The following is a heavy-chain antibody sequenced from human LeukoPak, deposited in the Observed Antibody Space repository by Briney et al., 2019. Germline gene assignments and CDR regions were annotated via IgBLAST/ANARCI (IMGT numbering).Heavy chain of an antibody. J-gene: IGHJ3*02. CDR2: IYYSGST. Sequence: SETLSLTCTVSGGSISSSSYYWGWIRQPPGKGLEWIGSIYYSGSTYYNPSLKSRVTISVDTSKNQFSLKLSSVTAADTAVYYCARPNSSSWYLDIWGQGTMVTVSS. CDR3: ARPNSSSWYLDI. CDR1: GGSISSSSYY. D-gene: IGHD6-13*01. V-gene: IGHV4-39*01.